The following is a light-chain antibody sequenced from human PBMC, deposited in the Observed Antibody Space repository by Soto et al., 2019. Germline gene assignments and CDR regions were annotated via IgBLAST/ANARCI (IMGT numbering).Light chain of an antibody. J-gene: IGLJ1*01. CDR2: EVS. CDR3: SSYAGSSTYV. CDR1: SSDVGGYDY. Sequence: QSALTQPPSASGSPGQLVTISCTGTSSDVGGYDYVSWYQQHPGKAPKLMIYEVSKRPSGVPDRFSGSKSGNTASLTVSGLQAEDEADYYCSSYAGSSTYVFGTGTKV. V-gene: IGLV2-8*01.